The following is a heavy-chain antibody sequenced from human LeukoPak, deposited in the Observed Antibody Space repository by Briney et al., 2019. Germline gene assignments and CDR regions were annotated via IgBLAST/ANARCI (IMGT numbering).Heavy chain of an antibody. CDR1: GFTFSSYA. CDR2: ISGSGGST. J-gene: IGHJ4*02. D-gene: IGHD6-19*01. V-gene: IGHV3-23*01. Sequence: PGGSLRLSCAASGFTFSSYAMSWVRQAPGKGLEWVSAISGSGGSTYYADSVKGRFTISRDNSKNTLYLQMNSLRAEDTAVYYCAKDAPIAVAGLSTFDYWGQGTLVTVSS. CDR3: AKDAPIAVAGLSTFDY.